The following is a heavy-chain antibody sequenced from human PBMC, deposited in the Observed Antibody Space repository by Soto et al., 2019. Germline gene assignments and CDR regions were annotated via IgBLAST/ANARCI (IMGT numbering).Heavy chain of an antibody. D-gene: IGHD6-19*01. CDR1: GGYISSGDSY. CDR3: ARDGGLQAVADT. CDR2: IYHSGST. V-gene: IGHV4-30-4*01. Sequence: PSETLSLTCTVSGGYISSGDSYWSWIRQPPGKGLEWIGEIYHSGSTYYNPSLKSRVTISVDKSKNQFSLKLSSVTAADTAVYYCARDGGLQAVADTWGQGTLVTVSS. J-gene: IGHJ5*02.